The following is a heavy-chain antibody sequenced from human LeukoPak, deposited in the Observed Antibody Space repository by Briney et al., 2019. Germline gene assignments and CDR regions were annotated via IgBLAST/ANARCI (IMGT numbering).Heavy chain of an antibody. Sequence: GGSLRLSCAAPGFTFSSYGMHWVRQAPGKGLEWVAFIRYDGSNKYYADSVKGRFTISRDNSKNTLYLQMNSLRAEDTAVYYCAKPYYYDSSGYYGGDYFDYWGQGTLVTVSS. V-gene: IGHV3-30*02. D-gene: IGHD3-22*01. J-gene: IGHJ4*02. CDR2: IRYDGSNK. CDR3: AKPYYYDSSGYYGGDYFDY. CDR1: GFTFSSYG.